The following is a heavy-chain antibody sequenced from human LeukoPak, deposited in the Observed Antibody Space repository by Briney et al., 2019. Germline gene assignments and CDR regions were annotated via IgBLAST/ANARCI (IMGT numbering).Heavy chain of an antibody. D-gene: IGHD3-3*01. CDR3: ARHANFYYDFWSGPVDYYYGMDV. CDR2: IYYSGST. CDR1: GGSISSYY. J-gene: IGHJ6*02. Sequence: SETLSLTCTVSGGSISSYYWSWIRQPPGKGLEWIGYIYYSGSTNYNPSLKSRVTVSVDTSKNQFSLKLSSVTAADTAVYYCARHANFYYDFWSGPVDYYYGMDVWGQGTTVTVSS. V-gene: IGHV4-59*08.